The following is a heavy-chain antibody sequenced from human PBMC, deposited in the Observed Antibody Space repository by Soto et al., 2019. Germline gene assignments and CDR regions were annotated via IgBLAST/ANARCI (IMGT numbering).Heavy chain of an antibody. J-gene: IGHJ4*02. CDR1: GYIFIHYY. Sequence: GASVKVSCKASGYIFIHYYIHWVRQAPGQGLEWMAIINPNGGSTNYAQKFQGRVTVTSNTSISTAYMELSSLRSEDTAVYFCARAWGSSSSNFDYWGQGTLVTVSS. D-gene: IGHD6-6*01. CDR2: INPNGGST. CDR3: ARAWGSSSSNFDY. V-gene: IGHV1-46*01.